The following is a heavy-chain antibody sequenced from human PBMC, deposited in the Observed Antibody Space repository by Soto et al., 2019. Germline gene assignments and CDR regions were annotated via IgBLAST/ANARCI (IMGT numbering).Heavy chain of an antibody. CDR1: GFTFSNAW. J-gene: IGHJ6*02. CDR2: IKSKTDGGTT. CDR3: TTDPSTIIVVVPAAIPEYSSPPRDYYYYGMDV. Sequence: PGGSLRLSCAASGFTFSNAWMSWVRQAPGKGLEWVGRIKSKTDGGTTDYAAPVKGRFTISRDDSKNTLYLQMNSLKTEDTAVYYCTTDPSTIIVVVPAAIPEYSSPPRDYYYYGMDVWGQGTTVTVSS. D-gene: IGHD2-2*02. V-gene: IGHV3-15*01.